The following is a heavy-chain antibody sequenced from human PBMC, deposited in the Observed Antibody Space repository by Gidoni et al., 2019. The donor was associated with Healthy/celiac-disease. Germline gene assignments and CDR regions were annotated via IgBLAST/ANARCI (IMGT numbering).Heavy chain of an antibody. Sequence: QVQLQESGPALAQPSQTLSLTCTIDGGSVSSGGYSWSWIRQHRGKGLEWIGYSYYSGITYYIPSLKSRFTISVDTSKNQFSLNLSSVTAADTAVYYCASTTTVSCSYGMDVWGQGTTVTVSS. J-gene: IGHJ6*02. D-gene: IGHD4-17*01. CDR3: ASTTTVSCSYGMDV. V-gene: IGHV4-31*03. CDR2: SYYSGIT. CDR1: GGSVSSGGYS.